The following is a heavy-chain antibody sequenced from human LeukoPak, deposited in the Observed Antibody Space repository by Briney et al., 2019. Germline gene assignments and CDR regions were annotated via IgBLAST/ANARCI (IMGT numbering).Heavy chain of an antibody. CDR1: GFTFSSNS. J-gene: IGHJ4*02. Sequence: GGSLKLSCAVSGFTFSSNSMNWVRQAPGKGLEWISYISDSSNTIYYADSVKGRFTISRDNAKNSLYLQMNSLRDEDTAVCYCARDRKDGYNPLDYWGQGTLVTVSS. V-gene: IGHV3-48*02. D-gene: IGHD5-24*01. CDR3: ARDRKDGYNPLDY. CDR2: ISDSSNTI.